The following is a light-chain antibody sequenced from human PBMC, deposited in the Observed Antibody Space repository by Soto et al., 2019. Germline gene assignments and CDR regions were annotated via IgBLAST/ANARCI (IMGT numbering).Light chain of an antibody. CDR1: QSVSSSY. CDR2: GAS. V-gene: IGKV3-20*01. Sequence: EIVLTQSPGTLSLSPGERATLSCRASQSVSSSYLAWYQQKPGQAPRLLIYGASSRATGIPDRLSGSGSGTDFTLTISRLEPEDFAVYYCQQYGSSPLTLGAGTKVDIK. CDR3: QQYGSSPLT. J-gene: IGKJ4*01.